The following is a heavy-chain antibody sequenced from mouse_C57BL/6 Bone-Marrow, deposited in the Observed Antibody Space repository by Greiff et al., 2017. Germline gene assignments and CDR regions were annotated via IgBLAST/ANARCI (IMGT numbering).Heavy chain of an antibody. CDR1: GYAFSSSW. D-gene: IGHD2-4*01. J-gene: IGHJ4*01. V-gene: IGHV1-82*01. CDR3: AREGLRRAMDY. Sequence: VKLMESGPELVKPGASVKISCKASGYAFSSSWMNWVKQRPGKGLEWIGRIYPGDGDTNYNGKFKGKATLTADKSSSPAYMQLSRLTAEDSAVYFCAREGLRRAMDYWGQGTSVTVSS. CDR2: IYPGDGDT.